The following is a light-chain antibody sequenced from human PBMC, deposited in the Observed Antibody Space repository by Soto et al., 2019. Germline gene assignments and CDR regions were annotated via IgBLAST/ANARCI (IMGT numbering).Light chain of an antibody. J-gene: IGKJ4*01. CDR3: QQLNSYPLT. V-gene: IGKV1-9*01. CDR1: QGISSY. CDR2: AAS. Sequence: DIQLTQSPSFLSASVGDRVTITCRASQGISSYLAWYQQKPGKAPKLLFYAASTLQNGVPLRFSGSGAGTEFTLTISSLQPEDFATYYCQQLNSYPLTFGGGTKVEIK.